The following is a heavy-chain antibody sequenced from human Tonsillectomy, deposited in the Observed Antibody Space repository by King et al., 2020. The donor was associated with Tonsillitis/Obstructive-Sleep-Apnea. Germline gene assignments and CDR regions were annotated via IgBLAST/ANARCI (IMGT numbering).Heavy chain of an antibody. CDR3: ARTTPGYCSGGSCYGSYTFDP. Sequence: VQLQESGPGLVKPSETLSLTCTVSCGYISCYYWSWIRQPPGKGLEWIGYIYYSGSTNYNPSLKIRVTISVDTSKNQFSLKLSSVTAADTAVYYCARTTPGYCSGGSCYGSYTFDPWGQGTLVTVSS. CDR2: IYYSGST. D-gene: IGHD2-15*01. V-gene: IGHV4-59*01. J-gene: IGHJ5*02. CDR1: CGYISCYY.